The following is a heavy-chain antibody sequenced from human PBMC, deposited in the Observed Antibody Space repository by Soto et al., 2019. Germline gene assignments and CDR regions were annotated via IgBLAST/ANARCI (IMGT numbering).Heavy chain of an antibody. V-gene: IGHV4-34*09. CDR3: VREDDGGDRDYYGLDV. Sequence: TSETLSLTCAVYGGSFSGYYWSWLRQPPGKGLEWIGYIHHTGSTSYNPSLQSRVTMSVDTSKNLFSLNLSSVTAADTAVYFCVREDDGGDRDYYGLDVWGQGTMVTVSS. J-gene: IGHJ6*02. CDR2: IHHTGST. D-gene: IGHD2-21*02. CDR1: GGSFSGYY.